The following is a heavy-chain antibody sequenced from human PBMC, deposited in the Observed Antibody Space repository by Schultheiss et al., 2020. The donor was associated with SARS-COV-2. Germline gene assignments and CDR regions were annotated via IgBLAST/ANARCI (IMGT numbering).Heavy chain of an antibody. Sequence: GGERRSACAASGFTVSSNYMSWVRQAPGKGLEWVSVIYSCGSTYYADSVKGRFTISRDNAGNTLYLQMNSLRAEDTAVYYCAKDLLGPAADHYYFDYWGQGTLVTVSS. CDR1: GFTVSSNY. V-gene: IGHV3-53*01. D-gene: IGHD2-2*01. J-gene: IGHJ4*02. CDR3: AKDLLGPAADHYYFDY. CDR2: IYSCGST.